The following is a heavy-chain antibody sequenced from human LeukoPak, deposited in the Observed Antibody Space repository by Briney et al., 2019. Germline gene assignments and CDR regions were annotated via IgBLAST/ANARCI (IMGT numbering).Heavy chain of an antibody. CDR3: ARSSWGSSTNS. Sequence: GESLRLSCAASGFTFNDYWMSWDRQAPGRGLEWVANINQDGSENYYVDSMKGRFTSSRDNAKNSVYLQMNSLRAEDTAVYYCARSSWGSSTNSWGQGTLVTVSS. V-gene: IGHV3-7*01. J-gene: IGHJ4*02. CDR1: GFTFNDYW. D-gene: IGHD3-16*01. CDR2: INQDGSEN.